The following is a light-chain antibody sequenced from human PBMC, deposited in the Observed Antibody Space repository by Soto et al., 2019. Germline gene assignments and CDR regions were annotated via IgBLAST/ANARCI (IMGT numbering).Light chain of an antibody. CDR2: KAS. CDR3: QQYNLYWT. V-gene: IGKV1-5*03. Sequence: DFQMTQSPSTLSASVGDRVTITCRASQSISTWLAWYQQKPGKAPKLLIYKASTLDSGVPSRFSGSGSGTEFTLTISSLRPDDFATYYCQQYNLYWTFGQGTKVEVK. CDR1: QSISTW. J-gene: IGKJ1*01.